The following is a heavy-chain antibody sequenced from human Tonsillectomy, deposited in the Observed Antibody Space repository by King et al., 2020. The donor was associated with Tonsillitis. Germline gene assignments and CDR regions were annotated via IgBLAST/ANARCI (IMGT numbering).Heavy chain of an antibody. CDR3: ATSLAATGMGRRYYCDF. CDR1: GYTLTELS. D-gene: IGHD6-13*01. Sequence: QLVQSGAEVKKPGASVKVSCKVSGYTLTELSIHWVRQAPGKGLEWMGGFDPEDSETIYAQKFQGRVTMTEDTSTDTAYVELSSLRSGDTAVYFCATSLAATGMGRRYYCDFWGPGTLAT. CDR2: FDPEDSET. J-gene: IGHJ4*02. V-gene: IGHV1-24*01.